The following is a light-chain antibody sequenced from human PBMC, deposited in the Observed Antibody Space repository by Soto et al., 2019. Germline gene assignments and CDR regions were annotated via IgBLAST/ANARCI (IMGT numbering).Light chain of an antibody. J-gene: IGKJ4*01. CDR3: QQLNNYVLT. CDR2: AAS. CDR1: QGISTY. V-gene: IGKV1-9*01. Sequence: DIQLTQSPSFLSASVGDRVTITCRASQGISTYLAWYQQKPGKAPKLLIYAASTLQSGVPSRFCGSGSGTEFTLTISSLQPEDFATYYCQQLNNYVLTFGGGTKVEIK.